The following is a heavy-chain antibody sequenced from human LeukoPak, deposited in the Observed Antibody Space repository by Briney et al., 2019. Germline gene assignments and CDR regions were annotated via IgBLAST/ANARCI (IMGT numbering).Heavy chain of an antibody. CDR1: GFTFTSSA. Sequence: SVKVSCKASGFTFTSSAMQWVRQARGQRLEWIGWIVVGSGNTNYAQKFQERVTITRDTSASTAYMELSSLRSEDMAVYYCARASLYYDSSGYYTNYFDYWGQGTLVTVSS. D-gene: IGHD3-22*01. CDR2: IVVGSGNT. CDR3: ARASLYYDSSGYYTNYFDY. J-gene: IGHJ4*02. V-gene: IGHV1-58*02.